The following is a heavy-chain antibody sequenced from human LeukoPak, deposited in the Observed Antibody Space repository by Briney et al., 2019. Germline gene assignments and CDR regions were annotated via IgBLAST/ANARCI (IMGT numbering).Heavy chain of an antibody. D-gene: IGHD2-15*01. Sequence: GASVKVSCKASGYTFTSYDINWVRQATGQGLEWMGWMNPNSGNTGYAQKFQGRVTMTRNTSISTAYMELSSLRSEDTAVYYCARGLGYCSGGSCYSDHWGQGTLVTVSS. CDR2: MNPNSGNT. V-gene: IGHV1-8*01. CDR1: GYTFTSYD. CDR3: ARGLGYCSGGSCYSDH. J-gene: IGHJ4*02.